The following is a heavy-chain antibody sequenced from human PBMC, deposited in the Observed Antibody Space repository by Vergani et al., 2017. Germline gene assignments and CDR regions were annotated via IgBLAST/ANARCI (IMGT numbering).Heavy chain of an antibody. J-gene: IGHJ4*02. V-gene: IGHV3-21*01. CDR2: ISSSSSYK. D-gene: IGHD1-7*01. Sequence: EVQLVESRGGLVKPGGSLRLSCAASGFTFSSYSMNWVRQAPGKGLEWVSSISSSSSYKYYADSVKGRFTISRDNAKNSLYLQMNSLRAEDTAVYYCASVPGITGTGFDYWGQGTLVTVSS. CDR3: ASVPGITGTGFDY. CDR1: GFTFSSYS.